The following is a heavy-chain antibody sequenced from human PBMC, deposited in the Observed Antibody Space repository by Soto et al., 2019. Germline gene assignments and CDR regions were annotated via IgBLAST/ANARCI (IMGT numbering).Heavy chain of an antibody. CDR2: INNGNGNT. CDR1: GFTFTGSA. J-gene: IGHJ4*02. V-gene: IGHV1-3*04. D-gene: IGHD6-19*01. CDR3: ARYTGLTVAGTRRLDY. Sequence: GASVKVSCKASGFTFTGSAFHWVRQAPGQTLEWMGWINNGNGNTKYLQKFQGRVTFTRDTSASTAYMELSSLRSEDTAVYYCARYTGLTVAGTRRLDYWGQGTLVTVSS.